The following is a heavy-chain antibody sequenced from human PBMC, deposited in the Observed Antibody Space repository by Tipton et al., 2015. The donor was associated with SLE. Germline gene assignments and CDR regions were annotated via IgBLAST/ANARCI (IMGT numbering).Heavy chain of an antibody. V-gene: IGHV3-43*01. Sequence: QLVQSGGVVVQPGGSLRLSCAASGFTFDDYTMHWVRQAPGKGLEWVSLISWDGGSTYYADSVKGRFTISRDNSKNSLYLQMNSLRTEDTALYYCAKGLKDSSSSGGDCWGQGTLVTVSS. D-gene: IGHD6-6*01. J-gene: IGHJ4*02. CDR1: GFTFDDYT. CDR3: AKGLKDSSSSGGDC. CDR2: ISWDGGST.